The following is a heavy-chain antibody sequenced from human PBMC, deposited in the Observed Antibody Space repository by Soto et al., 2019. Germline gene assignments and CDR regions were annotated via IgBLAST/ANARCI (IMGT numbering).Heavy chain of an antibody. D-gene: IGHD3-22*01. CDR3: ARVRRSSGYYYGY. CDR1: GYTFTSYY. CDR2: INPSGGST. J-gene: IGHJ4*02. V-gene: IGHV1-46*01. Sequence: ASVKVSCKASGYTFTSYYMHWVRQAPAQGLEWMGIINPSGGSTSYAQKFQGRVTMTRDTSPSTVYMELRSLRSEDTAVYYSARVRRSSGYYYGYWGQGAPVTVSS.